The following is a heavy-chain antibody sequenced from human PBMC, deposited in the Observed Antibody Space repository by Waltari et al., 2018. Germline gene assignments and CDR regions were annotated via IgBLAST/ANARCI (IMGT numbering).Heavy chain of an antibody. CDR1: GFTVSSNY. D-gene: IGHD2-2*01. Sequence: EVQLVESGGGLIQPGGSLRLSCAASGFTVSSNYMSWVRQAPGKGLEWVSVIYSGGSTYYADSVKGRFTISRDNSKNTLYLQMNSLRAEDTAVYYCATPRTQCSTSCYGENYGMDVWGQGTTVTVSS. CDR3: ATPRTQCSTSCYGENYGMDV. J-gene: IGHJ6*02. CDR2: IYSGGST. V-gene: IGHV3-53*01.